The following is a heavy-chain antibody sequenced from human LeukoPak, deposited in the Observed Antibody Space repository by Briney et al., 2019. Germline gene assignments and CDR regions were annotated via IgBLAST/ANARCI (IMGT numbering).Heavy chain of an antibody. Sequence: GGSLRLSCAASGFTFSSYSMNWVRQAPGKGLEWVAVISYDGSNKYYADSVKGRFTISRDNSKNTLYLQMNSLRAEDTAVYYCARDNDYGDYMDDWGQGTLVTVSS. D-gene: IGHD4-17*01. CDR2: ISYDGSNK. CDR1: GFTFSSYS. CDR3: ARDNDYGDYMDD. J-gene: IGHJ4*02. V-gene: IGHV3-30*03.